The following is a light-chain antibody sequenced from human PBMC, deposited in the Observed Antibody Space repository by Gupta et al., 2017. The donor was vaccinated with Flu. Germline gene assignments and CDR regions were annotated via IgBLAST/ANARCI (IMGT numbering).Light chain of an antibody. Sequence: ELVLTQSPGTLSLSPGERATLSCRASQSVSSSYLAWYQQKPGQAPRLLIYGASSRATDIPDRFSGSGSGTDFTLTISRLEPEDFAVYYCQQYGSSLWTFGQGTKVEIK. CDR3: QQYGSSLWT. V-gene: IGKV3-20*01. CDR1: QSVSSSY. J-gene: IGKJ1*01. CDR2: GAS.